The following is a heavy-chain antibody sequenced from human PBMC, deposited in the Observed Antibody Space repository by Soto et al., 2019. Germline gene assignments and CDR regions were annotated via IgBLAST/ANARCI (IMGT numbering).Heavy chain of an antibody. J-gene: IGHJ6*02. Sequence: PSETLSLTCTVSGGSISSSSYYWGWIRQPPGKGLEWIESIYYSGSTYYNPSLKSRVTISVDTSKNQFSLKLSSVTAADTAVYYCARHLFDSVYEDYYYGMDVWGQGTTVTVSS. CDR1: GGSISSSSYY. D-gene: IGHD2-8*01. V-gene: IGHV4-39*01. CDR3: ARHLFDSVYEDYYYGMDV. CDR2: IYYSGST.